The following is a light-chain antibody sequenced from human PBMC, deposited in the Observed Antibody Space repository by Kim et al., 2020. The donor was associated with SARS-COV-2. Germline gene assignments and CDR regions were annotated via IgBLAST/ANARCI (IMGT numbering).Light chain of an antibody. J-gene: IGLJ2*01. CDR3: QAWDSNTVV. V-gene: IGLV3-1*01. CDR1: NLGHKF. CDR2: QHF. Sequence: SYELTQPPSVSVSPGQTASITCSGDNLGHKFASWYQQKPGQSPVLVIYQHFKRPSGIPERFSGSISGNTATLTISGTQAMDEADYYCQAWDSNTVVFGGG.